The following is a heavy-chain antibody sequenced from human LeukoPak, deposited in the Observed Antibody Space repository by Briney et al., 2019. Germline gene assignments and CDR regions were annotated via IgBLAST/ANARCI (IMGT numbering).Heavy chain of an antibody. V-gene: IGHV1-2*02. J-gene: IGHJ4*02. CDR1: GYTLTDYY. D-gene: IGHD5-24*01. CDR3: ARGRNIEMTTMSGGSDY. CDR2: LNPNSGDT. Sequence: ASVKVSCNASGYTLTDYYMQWARQAPGQGLEWIALLNPNSGDTNYAQKFQGRVSMTRDTSISTAYMGLSDLRSDDTAVYYCARGRNIEMTTMSGGSDYWGQGTLVTVSS.